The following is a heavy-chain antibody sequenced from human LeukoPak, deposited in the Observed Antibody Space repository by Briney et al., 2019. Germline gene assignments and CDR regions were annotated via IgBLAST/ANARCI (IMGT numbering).Heavy chain of an antibody. CDR1: GFTFSDFW. V-gene: IGHV3-74*01. J-gene: IGHJ6*03. D-gene: IGHD2-8*01. CDR2: INSGGTVT. CDR3: ARDTAWYTAQYYIDV. Sequence: GSLRLSCAASGFTFSDFWMHWVRQAPGKGLVWVSRINSGGTVTNYADSVKGRLTISRDNAKNTLYLQMNSLRAEDTAVYYCARDTAWYTAQYYIDVWGKGTTVSVSS.